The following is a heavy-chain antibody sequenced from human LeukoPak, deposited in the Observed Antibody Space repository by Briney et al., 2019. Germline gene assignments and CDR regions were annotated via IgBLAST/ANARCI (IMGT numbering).Heavy chain of an antibody. CDR1: GSSLSELS. V-gene: IGHV1-24*01. J-gene: IGHJ4*02. CDR3: AAGRPYSLLDY. D-gene: IGHD5-18*01. Sequence: ASVKVSCTVSGSSLSELSLYWVRQAPGKGLEWMGGFDVIDGETFYAQKFQGRVTMTEDSSRDTAYMELRSLTSDDTALYYCAAGRPYSLLDYWGQGTLVTVSS. CDR2: FDVIDGET.